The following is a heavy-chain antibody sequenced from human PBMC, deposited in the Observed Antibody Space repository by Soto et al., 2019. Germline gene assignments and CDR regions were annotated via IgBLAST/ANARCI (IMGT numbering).Heavy chain of an antibody. J-gene: IGHJ4*02. V-gene: IGHV4-30-4*01. D-gene: IGHD1-1*01. Sequence: QVQLQESGPGLVKPSQTLSLTCTVSGGSISSGDYYWSWIRQPPGKGLEWIGYIYYSGSTYYNPSRKGRVTVSVATSKRQFSLKLSAVTAGDTAVYYCASNSLGYTFSDYWGQGTLVTFSS. CDR2: IYYSGST. CDR1: GGSISSGDYY. CDR3: ASNSLGYTFSDY.